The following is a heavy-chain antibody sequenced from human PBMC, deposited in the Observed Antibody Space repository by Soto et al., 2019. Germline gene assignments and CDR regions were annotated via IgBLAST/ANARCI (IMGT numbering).Heavy chain of an antibody. CDR2: IKQDGGEK. Sequence: GGSLRLSCTASGFYFGNYWMIWVRQAPGKGLEWVANIKQDGGEKDYVDSVKGRFTVSRDNYKKSLYLQMNSLRAEDTAVYYCARDSSGWYADYYGMDVWGQGTTVTVSS. J-gene: IGHJ6*02. CDR3: ARDSSGWYADYYGMDV. D-gene: IGHD6-19*01. CDR1: GFYFGNYW. V-gene: IGHV3-7*01.